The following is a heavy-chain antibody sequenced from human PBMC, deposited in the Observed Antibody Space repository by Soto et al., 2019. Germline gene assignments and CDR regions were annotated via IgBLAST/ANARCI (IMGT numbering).Heavy chain of an antibody. Sequence: ASVKVSCKASGYTFTSYGISWVRQAPGQGLEWMGWISAYNGNTNYAQKLQGRVTMTTDTSTSTAYMELKSLRSDDTAVYYCASDPFGASSGSYYFSWVRGYYYYGMDFWGQGTTVTVSS. CDR1: GYTFTSYG. V-gene: IGHV1-18*01. CDR3: ASDPFGASSGSYYFSWVRGYYYYGMDF. J-gene: IGHJ6*02. D-gene: IGHD3-10*01. CDR2: ISAYNGNT.